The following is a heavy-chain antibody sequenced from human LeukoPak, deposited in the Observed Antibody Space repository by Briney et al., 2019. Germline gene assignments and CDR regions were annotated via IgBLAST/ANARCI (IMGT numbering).Heavy chain of an antibody. D-gene: IGHD2-15*01. CDR2: INHSGST. CDR3: ARHRYCSGGSCYSLIAFDI. CDR1: GGSFSGYY. J-gene: IGHJ3*02. V-gene: IGHV4-34*01. Sequence: PSETLSLTCAVYGGSFSGYYWSWIRQPPGKGLEWIGEINHSGSTNYNPSLKSRVTISVDTSKNQFSLKLSSVTAADTAVYYCARHRYCSGGSCYSLIAFDIWGQGTMVTVSS.